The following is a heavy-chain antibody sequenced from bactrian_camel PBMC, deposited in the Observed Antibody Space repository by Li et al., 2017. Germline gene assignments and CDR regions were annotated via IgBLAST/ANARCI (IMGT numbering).Heavy chain of an antibody. CDR3: ATAPDYCGGGVCPVDFGH. D-gene: IGHD2*01. Sequence: HVQLVESGGGSVQAGGSLRLSCAVSGRTIGTYTKYCMAWIRQAPGKEREGVAAIDETGSTAYVASVKGRFTVSRDSAKNTVYLQMNSLKSEDTGLYYCATAPDYCGGGVCPVDFGHWGQGTQVTVS. V-gene: IGHV3S55*01. CDR1: GRTIGTYTKYC. CDR2: IDETGST. J-gene: IGHJ6*01.